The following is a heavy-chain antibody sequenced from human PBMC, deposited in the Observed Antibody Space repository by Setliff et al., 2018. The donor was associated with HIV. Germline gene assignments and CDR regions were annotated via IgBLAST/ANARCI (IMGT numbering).Heavy chain of an antibody. J-gene: IGHJ4*02. CDR1: DFSIGATSYY. V-gene: IGHV4-39*01. Sequence: PSETLSLTCNVLDFSIGATSYYWGWIRQPPGKGLQWIGSVYYNGDTKYNPSLKSRLVISVDKTKNQFSLMLNSLTVADTAVYYCARLGYYNLWSGYWTGTWGQGKSVTVSS. CDR3: ARLGYYNLWSGYWTGT. D-gene: IGHD3-3*01. CDR2: VYYNGDT.